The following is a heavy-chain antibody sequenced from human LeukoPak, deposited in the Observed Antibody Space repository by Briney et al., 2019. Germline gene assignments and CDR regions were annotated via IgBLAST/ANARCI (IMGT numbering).Heavy chain of an antibody. CDR3: ARDRGTYYYDSSGYDVEYFQH. V-gene: IGHV4-59*01. CDR1: GGSISSYY. D-gene: IGHD3-22*01. J-gene: IGHJ1*01. Sequence: SETLSLTCTVSGGSISSYYWSWIRQPPGKGLEWIGYIYYSGSTNYNPSLKSRVTISVDTSKNQFSLKLSSVTAADTAVYYCARDRGTYYYDSSGYDVEYFQHWGQGTLVTVSS. CDR2: IYYSGST.